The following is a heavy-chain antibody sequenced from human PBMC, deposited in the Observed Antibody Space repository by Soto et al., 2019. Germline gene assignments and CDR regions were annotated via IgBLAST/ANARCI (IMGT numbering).Heavy chain of an antibody. CDR3: AREYELPWIQLQYYYYYGMDV. V-gene: IGHV3-30-3*01. Sequence: QVQLVESGGGVVQPGRSLRLSCAASGFTFSSYAMHWVRQAPGKGLEWVAVISYDGSNKYYADSVKGRFTISRDNSKNTLYLQMNSLRAEDTAVYYCAREYELPWIQLQYYYYYGMDVWGQGTTVTVSS. D-gene: IGHD5-18*01. CDR2: ISYDGSNK. J-gene: IGHJ6*02. CDR1: GFTFSSYA.